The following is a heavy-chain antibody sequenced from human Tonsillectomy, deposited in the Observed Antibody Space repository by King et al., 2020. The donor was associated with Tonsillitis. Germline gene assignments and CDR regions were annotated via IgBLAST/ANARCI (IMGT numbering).Heavy chain of an antibody. CDR2: IFYDGSNK. CDR1: GFTFSSYG. V-gene: IGHV3-30*18. J-gene: IGHJ3*02. Sequence: VQLVQSGGGVGQPGRSLRLSCAASGFTFSSYGMHWGRQAPGKGRGWGAVIFYDGSNKYYADSVKGRFTISRDNSKNTLYLQMNSLRAEDTAVYYCAKDPSGISAFDIWGQGTMVTVSS. CDR3: AKDPSGISAFDI. D-gene: IGHD1-14*01.